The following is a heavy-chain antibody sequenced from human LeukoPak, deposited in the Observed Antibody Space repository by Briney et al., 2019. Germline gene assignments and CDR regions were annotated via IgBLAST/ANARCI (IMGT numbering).Heavy chain of an antibody. Sequence: SETLSLPCAVYGGSFSGYYWSWLRQPPGGALEWIGEINHSGSTNYTPPLKSRVTISVDTSKNQFSLKLSSVTAADTVVYYCARRPMVRGVIDYWGQGTQVTVSS. V-gene: IGHV4-34*01. CDR3: ARRPMVRGVIDY. CDR1: GGSFSGYY. D-gene: IGHD3-10*01. J-gene: IGHJ4*02. CDR2: INHSGST.